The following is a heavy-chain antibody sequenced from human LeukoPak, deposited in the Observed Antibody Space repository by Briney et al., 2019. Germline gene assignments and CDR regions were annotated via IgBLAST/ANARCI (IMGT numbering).Heavy chain of an antibody. CDR3: AKAPIAVAVHHDY. D-gene: IGHD6-19*01. Sequence: GGSLRLSCAASGFTFSRYSMNWVRQAPGKGLEWVSSISSSSSFIYYADSVKGRFTISRGNAKNSLYLQMNSLRAEDTAVYYCAKAPIAVAVHHDYWGQGTLVTVSS. CDR1: GFTFSRYS. V-gene: IGHV3-21*04. CDR2: ISSSSSFI. J-gene: IGHJ4*02.